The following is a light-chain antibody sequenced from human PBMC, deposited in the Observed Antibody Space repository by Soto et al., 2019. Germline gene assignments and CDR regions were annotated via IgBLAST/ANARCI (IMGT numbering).Light chain of an antibody. CDR2: LNSDGSH. J-gene: IGLJ7*01. CDR3: QTWGTGTAV. Sequence: QPVLTQSXSASXXLXASVKLXCTLSSGHSSYAIAWHQQQPEKGPWYLMKLNSDGSHSKGDGIPDRFSGSSSGAERYLTISSLQSEDEADYYCQTWGTGTAVFGGGTQLTVL. V-gene: IGLV4-69*01. CDR1: SGHSSYA.